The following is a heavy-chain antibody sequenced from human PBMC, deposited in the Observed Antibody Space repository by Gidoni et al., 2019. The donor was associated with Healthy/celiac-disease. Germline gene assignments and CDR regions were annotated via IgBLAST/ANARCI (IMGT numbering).Heavy chain of an antibody. J-gene: IGHJ6*02. V-gene: IGHV3-23*04. CDR3: AKDSSVGLSPGHYYYYGMDV. CDR1: GFTFSSYA. CDR2: ISGSGGST. Sequence: EVQLVESGGGLVQPGGSLRLSCAASGFTFSSYAMSWVRQAPGKGLEWVSAISGSGGSTYYEDSVKGRFTISRDNSKNTLYLQMNSLRAEDTAVYYCAKDSSVGLSPGHYYYYGMDVWGQGTTVTVSS. D-gene: IGHD3-16*01.